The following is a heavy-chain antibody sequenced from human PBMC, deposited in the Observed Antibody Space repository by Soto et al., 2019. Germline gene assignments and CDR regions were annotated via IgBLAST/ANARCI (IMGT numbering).Heavy chain of an antibody. Sequence: ASVKVSCKASGYTFTSYDINWVRQATGRGLEWMGWMNPNSGNTGYAQKFQGRVTMTRNTSISTAYMELSSLRSEDTAVYYCARGYCTNGVCYGHLNYWGQGTLVTVSS. D-gene: IGHD2-8*01. CDR2: MNPNSGNT. V-gene: IGHV1-8*01. J-gene: IGHJ4*02. CDR3: ARGYCTNGVCYGHLNY. CDR1: GYTFTSYD.